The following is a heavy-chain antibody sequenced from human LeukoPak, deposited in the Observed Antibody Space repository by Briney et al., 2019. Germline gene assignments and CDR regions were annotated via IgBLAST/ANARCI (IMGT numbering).Heavy chain of an antibody. CDR3: ARGENYDFWSGYNYYFDY. V-gene: IGHV4-39*07. D-gene: IGHD3-3*01. CDR1: GGSISSSSYY. Sequence: SETLSLTCTVSGGSISSSSYYWGWIRQPPGKGLEWIGSIYYSGSTYYNPSLKSRVTISVDTSKNQFSLKLSSVTAADTAVYYCARGENYDFWSGYNYYFDYWGQGTLVTVSS. J-gene: IGHJ4*02. CDR2: IYYSGST.